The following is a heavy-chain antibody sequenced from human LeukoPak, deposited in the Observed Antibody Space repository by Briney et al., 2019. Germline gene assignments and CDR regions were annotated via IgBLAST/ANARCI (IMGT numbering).Heavy chain of an antibody. V-gene: IGHV1-18*01. CDR3: ARDRLQLVPYY. J-gene: IGHJ4*02. Sequence: GASVKVSCKASSYTFTSYGINWVRQAPGQGLEWMGWISPYNDDTNYAQKFQGRVTMTTDTSTTTAYMELRSLRSDDTAVYYCARDRLQLVPYYWGQGTLVTVSS. CDR1: SYTFTSYG. CDR2: ISPYNDDT. D-gene: IGHD6-13*01.